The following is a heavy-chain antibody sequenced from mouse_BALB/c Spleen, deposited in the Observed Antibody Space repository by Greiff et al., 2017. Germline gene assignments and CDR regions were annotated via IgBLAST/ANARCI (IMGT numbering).Heavy chain of an antibody. J-gene: IGHJ1*01. CDR1: GYTFTSYV. D-gene: IGHD1-1*01. CDR2: INPYNDGT. Sequence: VQLKQSGPELVKPGASVKMSCKASGYTFTSYVMHWVKQKPGQGLEWIGYINPYNDGTKYNEKFKGKATLTSDKSSSTAYMELSSLTSEDSAVYYCARRNYYGSSYWYFDVWGAGTTVTVSS. V-gene: IGHV1-14*01. CDR3: ARRNYYGSSYWYFDV.